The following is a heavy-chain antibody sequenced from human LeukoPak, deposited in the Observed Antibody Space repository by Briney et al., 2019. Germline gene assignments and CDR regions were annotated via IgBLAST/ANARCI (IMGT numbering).Heavy chain of an antibody. D-gene: IGHD1-26*01. Sequence: SETLSLTCTVSGGSLSSSSYYWSWIRQPPGKGLEWIGYIYYSGSTNYNPSLKSRVTISVDTSKNQFSLKLSSVTAADTAVYYCARVLPRSGSYIVDYWGQGTLVTVSS. CDR2: IYYSGST. CDR1: GGSLSSSSYY. J-gene: IGHJ4*02. CDR3: ARVLPRSGSYIVDY. V-gene: IGHV4-61*01.